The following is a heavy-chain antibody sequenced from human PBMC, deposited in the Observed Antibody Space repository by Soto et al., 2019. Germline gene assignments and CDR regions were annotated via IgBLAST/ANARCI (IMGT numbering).Heavy chain of an antibody. D-gene: IGHD5-12*01. V-gene: IGHV4-31*03. Sequence: TLSLTCTVSGGSISSGGYYWSWIRQHPGKGLEWIGYIYYSGSTYYNPSLKSRVTISVDTSKNQFSLKLSRLRSDDTAEYYCASAKMATREKAPSYWGQGTLVTVSS. J-gene: IGHJ4*02. CDR1: GGSISSGGYY. CDR2: IYYSGST. CDR3: ASAKMATREKAPSY.